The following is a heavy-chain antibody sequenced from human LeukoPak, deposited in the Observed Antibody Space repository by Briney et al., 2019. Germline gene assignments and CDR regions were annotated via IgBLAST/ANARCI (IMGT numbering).Heavy chain of an antibody. V-gene: IGHV1-2*02. J-gene: IGHJ6*02. CDR1: GYTFTHYH. CDR3: AREAPLGSSGSELYGMDV. CDR2: NDPDSGVT. Sequence: ASVKVSCKASGYTFTHYHIHWVRQAPGQGLEWMGWNDPDSGVTKFPQKFQGRVSMTTDTSITTAYMELSSLRSDDTAVYYCAREAPLGSSGSELYGMDVWGQGTTVPVSS. D-gene: IGHD6-19*01.